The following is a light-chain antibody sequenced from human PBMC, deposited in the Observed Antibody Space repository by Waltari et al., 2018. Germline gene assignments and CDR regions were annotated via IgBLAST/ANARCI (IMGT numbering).Light chain of an antibody. CDR1: QSLNTN. CDR3: QQHNSWPPYT. V-gene: IGKV3-15*01. J-gene: IGKJ2*01. CDR2: GAS. Sequence: EIVMTQSPATLSVSPGERATLSCRASQSLNTNLAWYQQKAGQAPRLLIYGASTRATGIPARFSGSGSVTEFTLTISSLQSEDFAVYYCQQHNSWPPYTFGQGTKLEIK.